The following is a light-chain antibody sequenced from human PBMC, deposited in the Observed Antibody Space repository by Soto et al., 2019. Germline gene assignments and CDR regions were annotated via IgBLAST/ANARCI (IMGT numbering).Light chain of an antibody. CDR2: FAS. V-gene: IGKV3-15*01. CDR1: QTVSNN. J-gene: IGKJ4*01. Sequence: EIVMTQSPATLSVSPGEQATLSCRASQTVSNNLAWYQQKPGQDPRLLIYFASTMATGIPARFSGSGSGTEFTLTISSLQSEDFAVYYCQQYNQWPLTFGGGTKAETK. CDR3: QQYNQWPLT.